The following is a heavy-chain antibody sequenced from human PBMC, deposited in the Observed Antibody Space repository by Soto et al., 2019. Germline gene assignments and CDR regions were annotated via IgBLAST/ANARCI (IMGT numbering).Heavy chain of an antibody. Sequence: EVQLVESGGGLVQPGGSLRLSCAASGFKFSDYWMAWVRQAPGKGLEWVANIWRDGGDNNYVDSLKGRFTMSRDDAKNSVYLQMNSLRAEDTAVYYCATETWYRFDYWGHGTPVTVSS. V-gene: IGHV3-7*01. J-gene: IGHJ4*01. CDR2: IWRDGGDN. CDR1: GFKFSDYW. CDR3: ATETWYRFDY. D-gene: IGHD2-15*01.